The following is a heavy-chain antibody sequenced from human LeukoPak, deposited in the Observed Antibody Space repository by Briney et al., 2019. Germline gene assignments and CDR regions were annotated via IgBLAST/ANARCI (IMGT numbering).Heavy chain of an antibody. V-gene: IGHV4-39*01. CDR3: ARSRGRSYGN. CDR1: GGSISSSYFY. CDR2: ISYSGTT. J-gene: IGHJ4*02. Sequence: PSETLSLTCTFIGGSISSSYFYWGWIRQPPGKGLEWIGTISYSGTTYYNPSLKSRVTISVDTSKNQFSLRLSSVTAADTAVYYCARSRGRSYGNWGQGTLVTVSS. D-gene: IGHD5-18*01.